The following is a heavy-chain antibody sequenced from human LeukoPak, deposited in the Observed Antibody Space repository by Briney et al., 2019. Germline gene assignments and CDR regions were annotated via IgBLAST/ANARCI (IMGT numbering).Heavy chain of an antibody. D-gene: IGHD1-1*01. CDR2: ISNSGGST. CDR1: GFTFNTYT. J-gene: IGHJ4*02. V-gene: IGHV3-23*01. CDR3: AKGLERESRLDS. Sequence: GGSLRLSCAASGFTFNTYTMYWFRQAPGKGLEWVSGISNSGGSTYYADSVKGRFTISRDNSKNTLYLQMNSLRAEDTALYYCAKGLERESRLDSWGQGTLVTVSS.